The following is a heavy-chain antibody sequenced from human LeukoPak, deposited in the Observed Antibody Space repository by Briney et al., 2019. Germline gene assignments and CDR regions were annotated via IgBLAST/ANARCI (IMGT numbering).Heavy chain of an antibody. CDR3: ARDTLYSGSYFNY. V-gene: IGHV3-7*01. CDR2: IKHDGSEK. J-gene: IGHJ4*02. CDR1: GFIFTNYF. D-gene: IGHD1-26*01. Sequence: GGSLRLSCAASGFIFTNYFMSWVRQAPGKGLEWVASIKHDGSEKYYVDSVRGRFAISRDNTMNSLYLQMSSLRAEDTAVYYCARDTLYSGSYFNYWGQGTLVTVSS.